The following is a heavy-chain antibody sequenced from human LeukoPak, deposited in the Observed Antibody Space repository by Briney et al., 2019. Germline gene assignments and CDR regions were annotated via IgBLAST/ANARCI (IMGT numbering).Heavy chain of an antibody. V-gene: IGHV4-34*01. Sequence: PSETLSLTCAVYGGSFSGYYWSWIRQPPGKGLDWIGEINHSGSTNYNPSLKSRVTISVDTSKNQFSLKLSSVTAADTAVYYCARYDHAVRGNWFDPWGQGTLVTVSS. D-gene: IGHD3-10*02. J-gene: IGHJ5*02. CDR1: GGSFSGYY. CDR2: INHSGST. CDR3: ARYDHAVRGNWFDP.